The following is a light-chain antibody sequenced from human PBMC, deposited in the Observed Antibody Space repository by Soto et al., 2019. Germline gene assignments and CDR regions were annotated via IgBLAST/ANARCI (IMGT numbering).Light chain of an antibody. CDR1: ISNIGSNP. J-gene: IGLJ1*01. V-gene: IGLV1-47*01. Sequence: QSVLTHPPSASGTPGQRVTISCSGSISNIGSNPVYWHQQLPGTAPKLLIFRNNHWPAVAPDGFSDSKSGTTASLATIGLRSEDEAYYYCAAWDDSLSVYVFGTGTKVTVL. CDR2: RNN. CDR3: AAWDDSLSVYV.